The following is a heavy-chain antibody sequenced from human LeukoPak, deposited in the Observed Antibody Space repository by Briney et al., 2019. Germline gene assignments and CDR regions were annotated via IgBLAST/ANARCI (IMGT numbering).Heavy chain of an antibody. CDR3: ARVPLYSSGWAHIDY. CDR1: GYTFTGYY. J-gene: IGHJ4*02. V-gene: IGHV1-2*02. Sequence: ASVKASCKASGYTFTGYYMHWVRQAPGQGLEWMGWINPNSGGTNYAQKFQGRVTMTRDTSISTAYMELSRLRSDDTAVYYCARVPLYSSGWAHIDYWGQGTLVTVSS. D-gene: IGHD6-19*01. CDR2: INPNSGGT.